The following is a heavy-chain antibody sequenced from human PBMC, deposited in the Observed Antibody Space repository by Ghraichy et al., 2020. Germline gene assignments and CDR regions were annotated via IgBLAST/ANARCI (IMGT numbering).Heavy chain of an antibody. Sequence: LRLSCAASGFNFTNYGIHWVRQAPGKGLEWVAVIWYDGNSKYYADYVKGRFSISRDNSKKTVNLQMNSLRAEDTAVYYCAGERSYGDAFEIWGQGTMVTVSS. V-gene: IGHV3-33*01. CDR3: AGERSYGDAFEI. J-gene: IGHJ3*02. CDR2: IWYDGNSK. D-gene: IGHD3-10*01. CDR1: GFNFTNYG.